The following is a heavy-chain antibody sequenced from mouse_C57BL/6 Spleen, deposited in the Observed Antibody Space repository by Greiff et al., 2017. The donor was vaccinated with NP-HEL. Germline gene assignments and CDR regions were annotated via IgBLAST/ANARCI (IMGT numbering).Heavy chain of an antibody. CDR1: GFTFSSYG. V-gene: IGHV5-6*01. CDR3: ARHLGSRGAMDY. Sequence: EVNVVESGGDLVKPGGSLKLSCAASGFTFSSYGMSWVRPTPDKRLEWVATISSGGSYTYYPDSVKGRFTISRDNAKNTLYLQMSSLKSEDTAMYYCARHLGSRGAMDYWGQGTSVTVSS. D-gene: IGHD3-3*01. J-gene: IGHJ4*01. CDR2: ISSGGSYT.